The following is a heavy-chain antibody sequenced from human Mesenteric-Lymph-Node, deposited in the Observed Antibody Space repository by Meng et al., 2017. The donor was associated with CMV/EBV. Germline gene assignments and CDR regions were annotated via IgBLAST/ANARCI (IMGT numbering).Heavy chain of an antibody. CDR3: ARDPDCSTTSCYNYFYYGMDV. J-gene: IGHJ6*02. D-gene: IGHD2-2*01. CDR1: YG. CDR2: ISAYNGNT. Sequence: YGISWVRQDPGQGLEWMGWISAYNGNTNYAQNLQGRVTMTTDTSTSTAYMELRSLRSDDTAVYYCARDPDCSTTSCYNYFYYGMDVWGQGTTVTVSS. V-gene: IGHV1-18*01.